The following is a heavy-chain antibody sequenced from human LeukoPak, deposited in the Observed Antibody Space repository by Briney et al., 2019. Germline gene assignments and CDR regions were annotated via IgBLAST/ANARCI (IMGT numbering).Heavy chain of an antibody. CDR3: ARYISGAGDY. J-gene: IGHJ4*02. D-gene: IGHD6-13*01. V-gene: IGHV3-74*01. Sequence: GGSLRLSCAASGFTFSSYWMYWVRHAPGKGLVWVSRINSDGSTTSYADSVKGRFTISRDNAKNTLYLQMNSLRAEDTAVYYCARYISGAGDYWGQGTLVTVSS. CDR1: GFTFSSYW. CDR2: INSDGSTT.